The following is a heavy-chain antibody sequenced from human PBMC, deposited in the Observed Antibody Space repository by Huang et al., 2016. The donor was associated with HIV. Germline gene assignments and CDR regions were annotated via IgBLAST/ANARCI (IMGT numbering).Heavy chain of an antibody. J-gene: IGHJ5*02. D-gene: IGHD5-12*01. CDR2: INPGKGNT. Sequence: HLVQDGPEVEKPGAIVKVSLKAFGYQFTSRGLHWVAQAPGQRLEWMGYINPGKGNTKYSPKFEDRVNLTRDIAANIAYMQLSRRTSEDTAVYYCASGQRMRESDIVATIPVSWGQGALVTVSS. CDR1: GYQFTSRG. CDR3: ASGQRMRESDIVATIPVS. V-gene: IGHV1-3*01.